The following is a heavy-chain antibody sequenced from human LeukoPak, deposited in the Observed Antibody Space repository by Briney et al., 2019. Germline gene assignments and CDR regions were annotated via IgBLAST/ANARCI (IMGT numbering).Heavy chain of an antibody. V-gene: IGHV1-2*06. Sequence: ASVKVSCKASGYTFTGYYMHWVRQAPGQGLEWMGRINLNSGGTNYAQKFQGRVTMTRDTSISTAYMELSRLRSDDTAVYYCARVDSSWWGDYYYYYMDVWGKGTTVTVSS. CDR1: GYTFTGYY. D-gene: IGHD6-13*01. CDR2: INLNSGGT. J-gene: IGHJ6*03. CDR3: ARVDSSWWGDYYYYYMDV.